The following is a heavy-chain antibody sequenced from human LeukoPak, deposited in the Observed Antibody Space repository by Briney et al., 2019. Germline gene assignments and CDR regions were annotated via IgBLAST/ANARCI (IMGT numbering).Heavy chain of an antibody. CDR2: ISPSAGTT. V-gene: IGHV1-46*01. J-gene: IGHJ4*02. CDR3: ARTGTRLSSYIDY. D-gene: IGHD3-10*01. Sequence: GASVKVSCKASGYTFTSYHIHWIRQAPGQGLESMGMISPSAGTTSYAQNFQGRVTMTRDTSTSTAYMELSSLRSEDTAVYYCARTGTRLSSYIDYWGQGALVTVSS. CDR1: GYTFTSYH.